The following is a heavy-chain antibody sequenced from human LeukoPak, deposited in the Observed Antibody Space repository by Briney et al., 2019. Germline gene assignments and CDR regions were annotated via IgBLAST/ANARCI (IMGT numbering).Heavy chain of an antibody. CDR2: FDPEDGET. CDR1: GYTLTELS. Sequence: ASVKVSRKVSGYTLTELSMHWVRQAPGKGLEWMGGFDPEDGETIYAQKFQGRVTMTEDTSTDTAYMELSSLRSEDTAVYYCATLPWELHAFDIWGQGTMVTVSS. J-gene: IGHJ3*02. CDR3: ATLPWELHAFDI. V-gene: IGHV1-24*01. D-gene: IGHD1-26*01.